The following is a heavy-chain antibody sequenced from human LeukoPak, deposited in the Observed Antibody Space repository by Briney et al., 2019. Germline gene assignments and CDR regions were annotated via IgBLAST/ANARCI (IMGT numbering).Heavy chain of an antibody. CDR2: IYSGGNT. D-gene: IGHD3-16*02. CDR1: GFTVSSNY. V-gene: IGHV3-53*05. CDR3: ARGGYDYVWGGYRSDY. Sequence: GGSLRLSCAASGFTVSSNYMTWVRQAPGKGLEWVSVIYSGGNTYYADSVKGRFTISRDNSKNTLYLQMNSLRAEDTAVYYCARGGYDYVWGGYRSDYWGQGTLVTVSS. J-gene: IGHJ4*02.